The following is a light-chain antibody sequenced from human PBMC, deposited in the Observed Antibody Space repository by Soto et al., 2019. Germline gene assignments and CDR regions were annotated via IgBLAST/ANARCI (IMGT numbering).Light chain of an antibody. CDR3: QQYNRYSLT. CDR1: QCISSW. Sequence: DIQMTQSPSTLAAAVGDRVTITCRASQCISSWLAWYQQKPGKAPKLLIYDASSLESGVPSRFSGSGSDTEFTLTINNLPPDDFATYHCQQYNRYSLTFGGGTKVEIK. CDR2: DAS. J-gene: IGKJ4*01. V-gene: IGKV1-5*01.